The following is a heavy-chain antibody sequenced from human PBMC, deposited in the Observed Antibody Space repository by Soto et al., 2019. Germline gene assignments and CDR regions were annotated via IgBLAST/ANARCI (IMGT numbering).Heavy chain of an antibody. CDR1: GGSISSGGYY. Sequence: QVQLQESGPGLVKPSQTLSLTCTVSGGSISSGGYYWSWIRQHPGKGLEWIGYIYSGSTYYNPSLKSRVTISVDTPKNQFSLKLSSVTAADTAVYYCARSVFPWGQGTLVTVSS. J-gene: IGHJ5*02. CDR3: ARSVFP. CDR2: IYSGST. V-gene: IGHV4-31*03.